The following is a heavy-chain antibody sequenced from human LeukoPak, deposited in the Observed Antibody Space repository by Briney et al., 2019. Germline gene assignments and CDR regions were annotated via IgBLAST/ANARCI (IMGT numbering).Heavy chain of an antibody. Sequence: SETLSLTCAVYGGSFSGYYWSWIRQPPGKGLEWIGEINHSGSTNYNPSLKSRVTISVDTSKNQFSLKLSSVTAADTAVYYCARLTGTSFSTLDYWGQGTLVTVSS. D-gene: IGHD1-7*01. J-gene: IGHJ4*02. CDR3: ARLTGTSFSTLDY. CDR1: GGSFSGYY. V-gene: IGHV4-34*01. CDR2: INHSGST.